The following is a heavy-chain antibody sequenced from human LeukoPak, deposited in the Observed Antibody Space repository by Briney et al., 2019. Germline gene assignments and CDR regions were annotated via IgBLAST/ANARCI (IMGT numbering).Heavy chain of an antibody. CDR1: GFTSSSYG. J-gene: IGHJ4*02. CDR3: AKGRVQYNWNDDPLFDY. CDR2: ISYDGSNK. V-gene: IGHV3-30*18. D-gene: IGHD1-20*01. Sequence: PGGSLRLSCAATGFTSSSYGMHWVRQVPGKGLEWVAVISYDGSNKYYADSVKGRFTISRDNSKNTLYLQMNSLRAEDTAVYYCAKGRVQYNWNDDPLFDYWGQGTLVTVSS.